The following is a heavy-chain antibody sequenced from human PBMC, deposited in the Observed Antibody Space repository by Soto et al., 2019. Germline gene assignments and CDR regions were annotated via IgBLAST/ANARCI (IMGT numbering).Heavy chain of an antibody. CDR2: IRQDGTEK. Sequence: EVQLVESGGGLVQPGGSLRLSCAASGVSFSTYWIRWVRRTPGKGLQWVANIRQDGTEKYYVDSVRGGLTVSRDNAKSSLYLQMNSLRVDDTAVDYCTTSPHRDSDRVFVWGQGTTVTVSS. J-gene: IGHJ6*02. D-gene: IGHD3-16*02. CDR1: GVSFSTYW. V-gene: IGHV3-7*01. CDR3: TTSPHRDSDRVFV.